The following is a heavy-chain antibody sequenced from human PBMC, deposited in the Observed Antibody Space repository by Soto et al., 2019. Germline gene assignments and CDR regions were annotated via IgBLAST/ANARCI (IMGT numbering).Heavy chain of an antibody. J-gene: IGHJ6*02. CDR1: GFTFSSYG. CDR2: IWYDGSNK. V-gene: IGHV3-33*01. D-gene: IGHD6-13*01. CDR3: ARDLRFEQQPTSYYYYYGMDV. Sequence: GGSLRLSCAASGFTFSSYGMHWVRQAPGKGLEWVAVIWYDGSNKYYADSVKGRFTISRDNSKNTLYLQMTSLRAEDTAVYYCARDLRFEQQPTSYYYYYGMDVWGQGTTVTVSS.